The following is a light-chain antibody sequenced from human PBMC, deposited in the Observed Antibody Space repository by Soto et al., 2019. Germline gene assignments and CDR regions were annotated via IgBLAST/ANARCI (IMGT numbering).Light chain of an antibody. CDR1: SSDVGSYNL. CDR2: EVS. V-gene: IGLV2-23*02. Sequence: QSALTQPASVSGSPGQSITISCTGTSSDVGSYNLVSWYQQHPGKAPKLMIYEVSTRPSGVSNRFSGSKSGNRASLTISGRQAEDVSDYYCCSYAGSSTLYVFGTGTKLTVL. CDR3: CSYAGSSTLYV. J-gene: IGLJ1*01.